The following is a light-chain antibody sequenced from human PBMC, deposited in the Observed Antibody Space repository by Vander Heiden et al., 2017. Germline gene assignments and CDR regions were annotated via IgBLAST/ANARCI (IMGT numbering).Light chain of an antibody. Sequence: DIQVAQSPSSLSTSVGDSVTITCRASRTVRSYVNWYQQRPGETPRLLIYSASNVQSGVPSRFSGSGIGTGFTLSISSLQPEDFATYYCHQSHSSAFTFGPGTRVEIK. V-gene: IGKV1-39*01. J-gene: IGKJ3*01. CDR2: SAS. CDR1: RTVRSY. CDR3: HQSHSSAFT.